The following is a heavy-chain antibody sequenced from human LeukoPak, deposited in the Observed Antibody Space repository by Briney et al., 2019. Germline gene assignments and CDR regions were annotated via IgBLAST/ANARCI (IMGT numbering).Heavy chain of an antibody. Sequence: SETLSLTCAVSGGSISSSNWWSWVRQPPGKGLEWIGGIYHSGSTNYNPSLKSRVTISVDKSKNQFSLKLSSVTAADTAVYYCARWKPEVVPAAMKVNPYYYYGMDVWGQGTTVTVSS. CDR1: GGSISSSNW. CDR3: ARWKPEVVPAAMKVNPYYYYGMDV. CDR2: IYHSGST. J-gene: IGHJ6*02. V-gene: IGHV4-4*02. D-gene: IGHD2-2*01.